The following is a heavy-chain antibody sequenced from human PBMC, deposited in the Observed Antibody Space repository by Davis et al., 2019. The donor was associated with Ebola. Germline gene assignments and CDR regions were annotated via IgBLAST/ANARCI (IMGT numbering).Heavy chain of an antibody. CDR2: IYPGDSDT. CDR1: GYSFTSYW. J-gene: IGHJ6*02. Sequence: PGGSLRLSCKGSGYSFTSYWIGWVRQMPGKGLEWMGIIYPGDSDTRYSPSFQGQVTISADKSISTAYLQWSSLKASDTAMYYCARRGRGYYYDSSGYYYGMDVWGQGTTVTVSS. D-gene: IGHD3-22*01. V-gene: IGHV5-51*01. CDR3: ARRGRGYYYDSSGYYYGMDV.